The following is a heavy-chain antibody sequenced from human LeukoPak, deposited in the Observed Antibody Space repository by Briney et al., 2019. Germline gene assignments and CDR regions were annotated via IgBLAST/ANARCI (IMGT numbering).Heavy chain of an antibody. J-gene: IGHJ5*02. CDR2: IYYSGRT. CDR3: ARGLYGSGSYRFDP. V-gene: IGHV4-59*01. Sequence: SETLSLTCTVSGGSISSYYWSWIRQPPGKGLEWIGYIYYSGRTNYNPSLKSRVTISVDTSKNQFSLKLSSLTAADTAVYYCARGLYGSGSYRFDPWGQGTLVTVSS. CDR1: GGSISSYY. D-gene: IGHD3-10*01.